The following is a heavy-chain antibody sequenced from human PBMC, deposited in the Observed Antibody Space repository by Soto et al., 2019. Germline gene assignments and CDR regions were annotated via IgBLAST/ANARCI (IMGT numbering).Heavy chain of an antibody. J-gene: IGHJ4*02. CDR1: GGSISSGGHS. V-gene: IGHV4-30-2*01. Sequence: SETLSLTCAVSGGSISSGGHSWSWIRQPPGKGLEWIGYIYHSGSTYYNPSLKSRVTISVDRSKNQFSLKLSSVTAADTAVYYCGRISSHGDYAYWGQGTLVTVSS. CDR2: IYHSGST. CDR3: GRISSHGDYAY. D-gene: IGHD4-17*01.